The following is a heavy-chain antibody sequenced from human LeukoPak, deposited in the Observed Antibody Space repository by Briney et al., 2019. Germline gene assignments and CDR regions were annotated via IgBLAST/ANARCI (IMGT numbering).Heavy chain of an antibody. CDR3: AREYGDFDY. CDR2: INTRGNT. J-gene: IGHJ4*02. V-gene: IGHV4-4*07. CDR1: GGSISNYY. Sequence: SETLSLTCIVSGGSISNYYWSWIRQPAGKGLQWIGRINTRGNTNYNPSLKSRDTMSVDTSKNQFSLKLHSLTAADTAVYYCAREYGDFDYWGQGTLVTVSS. D-gene: IGHD4-17*01.